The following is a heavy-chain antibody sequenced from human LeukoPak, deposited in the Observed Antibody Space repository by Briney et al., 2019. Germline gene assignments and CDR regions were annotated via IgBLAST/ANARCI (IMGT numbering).Heavy chain of an antibody. CDR2: IKKDGSEK. CDR3: ARDQWWQLIAVAMTSYFDC. J-gene: IGHJ4*02. Sequence: PGGSLRLSCAASGFSFDTYWMSWVRQAPGKGLERVTNIKKDGSEKYYVDSVKGRFTISRDNAKNSLYLQMNSLRAEDTAVYYCARDQWWQLIAVAMTSYFDCWGQGTLVTVSS. D-gene: IGHD6-19*01. V-gene: IGHV3-7*01. CDR1: GFSFDTYW.